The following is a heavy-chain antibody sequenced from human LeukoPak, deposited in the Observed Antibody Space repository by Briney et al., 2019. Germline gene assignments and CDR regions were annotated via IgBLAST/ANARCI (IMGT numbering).Heavy chain of an antibody. Sequence: PSETLSLTCAVYGGSFSGYYWSWIRQPPGKGLEWIGEINHSGSTNYNPSLKSRVTISVDTSKNQFSPKLSSVTAADTAVYYCAAKAARRYFDYWGQGTLVTVSS. CDR2: INHSGST. J-gene: IGHJ4*02. D-gene: IGHD6-6*01. CDR1: GGSFSGYY. CDR3: AAKAARRYFDY. V-gene: IGHV4-34*01.